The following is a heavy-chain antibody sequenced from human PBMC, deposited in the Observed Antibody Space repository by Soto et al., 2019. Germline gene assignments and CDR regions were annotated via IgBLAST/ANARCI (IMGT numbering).Heavy chain of an antibody. CDR1: GGSISSYY. J-gene: IGHJ4*02. CDR2: IYYSGST. D-gene: IGHD1-1*01. Sequence: SETLSLTCTVSGGSISSYYWSWIRQPPGKGLEWIGYIYYSGSTNYNPSLKSRVTISVDTSKNQFSLKLSSVTAADTAVYYCARDLSGTAAWSYFDYWGQGTLVTVSS. V-gene: IGHV4-59*12. CDR3: ARDLSGTAAWSYFDY.